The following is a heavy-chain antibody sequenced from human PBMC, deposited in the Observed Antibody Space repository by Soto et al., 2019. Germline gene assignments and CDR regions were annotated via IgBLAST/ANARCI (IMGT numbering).Heavy chain of an antibody. J-gene: IGHJ4*02. V-gene: IGHV3-21*01. CDR1: GFTFSTYT. CDR2: ISSSSSYI. D-gene: IGHD6-6*01. Sequence: PGGSLRLSCAASGFTFSTYTMNWVRQAPGKGLEWVSSISSSSSYIYYADSVKGRFTISRDNAKNSLYLQMNGLRAEDTAVYYCTRGEPARSAYWGQATLVTVSS. CDR3: TRGEPARSAY.